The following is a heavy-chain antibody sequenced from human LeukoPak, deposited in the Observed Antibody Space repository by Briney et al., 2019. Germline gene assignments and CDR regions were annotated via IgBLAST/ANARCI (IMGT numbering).Heavy chain of an antibody. D-gene: IGHD6-13*01. CDR2: IYTSGST. J-gene: IGHJ5*02. Sequence: SETLSLTCTVSGGSISSYYWSWIRQPAGKGLEWIGRIYTSGSTNYNPSLKSRVTMSVDTSKNQFSLKLSSVTAADTAVYYCARVQYPSRIAAAGTGWFDPWGQGTLVTVSS. V-gene: IGHV4-4*07. CDR3: ARVQYPSRIAAAGTGWFDP. CDR1: GGSISSYY.